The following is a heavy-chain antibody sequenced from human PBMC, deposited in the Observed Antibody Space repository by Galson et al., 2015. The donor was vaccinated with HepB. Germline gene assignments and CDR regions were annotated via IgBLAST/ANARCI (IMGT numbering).Heavy chain of an antibody. CDR2: INPSGGST. V-gene: IGHV1-46*01. CDR3: ARDGIVGATMYYFDY. D-gene: IGHD1-26*01. J-gene: IGHJ4*02. CDR1: GYTFTSYY. Sequence: SVKVSCKASGYTFTSYYMHWVRQAPGQGLEWMGIINPSGGSTSYAQKFQGRVTMTRDTSTSTVYMELSSLRSEDTAVYYCARDGIVGATMYYFDYWGQGTLVTVSS.